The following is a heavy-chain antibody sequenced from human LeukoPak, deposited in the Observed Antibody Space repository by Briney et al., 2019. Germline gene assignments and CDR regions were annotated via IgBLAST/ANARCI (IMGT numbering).Heavy chain of an antibody. CDR3: ARERYYDFWSGYYGMDV. CDR2: IYYSGST. J-gene: IGHJ6*02. CDR1: GGSISSGGYY. D-gene: IGHD3-3*01. V-gene: IGHV4-61*08. Sequence: SETLSLTCTVSGGSISSGGYYWSWIRQHPGKGLEWIGYIYYSGSTNYNPSLKSRVTISVDTSKIQFSLKLSSVTAADTAVYYCARERYYDFWSGYYGMDVWGQGTTVTVSS.